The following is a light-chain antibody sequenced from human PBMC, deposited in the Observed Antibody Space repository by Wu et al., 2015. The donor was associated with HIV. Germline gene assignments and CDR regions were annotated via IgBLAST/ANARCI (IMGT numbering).Light chain of an antibody. CDR3: QQYDSLMLT. V-gene: IGKV1-33*01. CDR2: DAS. CDR1: QDIDKY. Sequence: SIGDRVTITCQASQDIDKYLKLVSDRKQGKAPKLLIYDASNLEAGVSSRFSGSGFGTTFTLTISNLQPEDIATYYCQQYDSLMLTFGGGTKVEVK. J-gene: IGKJ4*01.